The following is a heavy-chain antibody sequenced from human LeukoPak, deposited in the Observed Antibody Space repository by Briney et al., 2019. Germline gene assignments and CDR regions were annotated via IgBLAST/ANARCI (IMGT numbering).Heavy chain of an antibody. V-gene: IGHV1-18*01. CDR3: ASVARGYDSSGHLNN. J-gene: IGHJ4*02. CDR2: ISAYNGNT. D-gene: IGHD3-22*01. CDR1: GYTFTSYG. Sequence: ASVKVSCKASGYTFTSYGISWVRQAPGQGLEWMGWISAYNGNTNYAQKLQGRVTMTTDTSTSTAYMELRSLRSDDTAVYYCASVARGYDSSGHLNNWGQGTLVTASS.